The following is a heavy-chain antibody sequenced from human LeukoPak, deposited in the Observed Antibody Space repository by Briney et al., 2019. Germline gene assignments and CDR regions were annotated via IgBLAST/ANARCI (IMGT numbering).Heavy chain of an antibody. V-gene: IGHV3-72*01. Sequence: GGSLRLSCAASGFTFSDHYMDWVRQAPGKGLEWVGRSRNKANSYTTEYAASVKGRFTISRDDSKNSLYLQMNCLKTEDTAVYHCVRVGRSETLDYWGQGTLVTASS. CDR1: GFTFSDHY. CDR2: SRNKANSYTT. CDR3: VRVGRSETLDY. J-gene: IGHJ4*02.